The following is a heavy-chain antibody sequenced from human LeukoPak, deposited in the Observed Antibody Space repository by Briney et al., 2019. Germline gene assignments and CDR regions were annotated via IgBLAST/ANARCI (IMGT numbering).Heavy chain of an antibody. D-gene: IGHD4-17*01. J-gene: IGHJ5*02. CDR1: GLTGSHNY. CDR2: IHTSGDT. CDR3: IVYGDSNH. V-gene: IGHV3-53*01. Sequence: GGSLRLSCAASGLTGSHNYVSWVRQAPGKGLEWVSAIHTSGDTCYADSVKGRFTISRDTSKNTLYLQINSLRVEDTAVYYCIVYGDSNHWGQGTLVTVSS.